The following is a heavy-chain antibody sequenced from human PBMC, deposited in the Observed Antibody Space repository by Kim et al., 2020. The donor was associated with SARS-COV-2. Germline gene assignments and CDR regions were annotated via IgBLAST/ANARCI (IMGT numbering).Heavy chain of an antibody. CDR2: ISYDGSNK. CDR1: GFTFSSYG. V-gene: IGHV3-30*18. D-gene: IGHD2-8*01. J-gene: IGHJ6*02. Sequence: GGSLRLSCAASGFTFSSYGMHWVRQAPGKGLEWVAVISYDGSNKYYADSVKGRFTISRDNSKNTLYLQMNSLRAEDTAVYYCAKASMPDCTNGVCYRAYYYGMDVWGQGTTVTVSS. CDR3: AKASMPDCTNGVCYRAYYYGMDV.